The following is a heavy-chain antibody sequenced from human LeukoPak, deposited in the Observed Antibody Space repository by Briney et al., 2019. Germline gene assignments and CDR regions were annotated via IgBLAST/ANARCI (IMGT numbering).Heavy chain of an antibody. V-gene: IGHV3-7*01. CDR3: AREGSGSYFQAY. CDR2: IKQDGSEK. CDR1: GFRFSSYW. J-gene: IGHJ4*02. D-gene: IGHD3-10*01. Sequence: QPGGSLRLSCVGPGFRFSSYWMSWVRQAPGKGLEWEANIKQDGSEKYYVDSVKGRFTTSRDNAKNSVYLQMNCLRAEDTAVYYCAREGSGSYFQAYWGQGTLVTVSS.